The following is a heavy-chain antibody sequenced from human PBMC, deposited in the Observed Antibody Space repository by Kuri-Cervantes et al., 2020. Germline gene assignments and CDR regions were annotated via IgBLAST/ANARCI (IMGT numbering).Heavy chain of an antibody. Sequence: LRLSCTVSGGSLSSYYWSWIRQPPGKALEWLARIDWDDDKFYSTSLKTRLTISKDTSKNQVVLTMTNMDPVDTATYYCALVSMDDAFDIWGQGTMVTVSS. CDR2: IDWDDDK. CDR3: ALVSMDDAFDI. CDR1: GGSLSSYY. J-gene: IGHJ3*02. V-gene: IGHV2-70*16. D-gene: IGHD5/OR15-5a*01.